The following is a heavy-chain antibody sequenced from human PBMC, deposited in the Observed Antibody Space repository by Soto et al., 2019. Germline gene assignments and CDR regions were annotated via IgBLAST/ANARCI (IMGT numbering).Heavy chain of an antibody. CDR1: GFTFSRYG. CDR2: ISSGSTTI. Sequence: EVQLVESGGGLIQPGGSLRLSCAASGFTFSRYGMNWVRQAPGRGLEWVSYISSGSTTIYYADSVKGRFTISRDNAKKSLYLQMNSLRAEDTAVFYCVKDPDGDSSRSPRWGQGTLVTGSS. J-gene: IGHJ4*02. CDR3: VKDPDGDSSRSPR. D-gene: IGHD4-17*01. V-gene: IGHV3-48*01.